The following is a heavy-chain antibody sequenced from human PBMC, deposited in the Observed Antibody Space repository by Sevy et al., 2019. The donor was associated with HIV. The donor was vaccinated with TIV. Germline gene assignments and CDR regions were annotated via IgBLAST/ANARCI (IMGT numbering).Heavy chain of an antibody. J-gene: IGHJ3*02. CDR1: GFTSSDHY. CDR3: ARGFCNSVSCLGAFDI. D-gene: IGHD2-2*01. V-gene: IGHV3-11*04. CDR2: ISSSGRIT. Sequence: GGSLRLSCAASGFTSSDHYMTWIRQAPGKGLEWISFISSSGRITHYADSVKGRLTISSNNAKNSLFLEMNSLRAEDTGVYYFARGFCNSVSCLGAFDIWGQGTLVTVSS.